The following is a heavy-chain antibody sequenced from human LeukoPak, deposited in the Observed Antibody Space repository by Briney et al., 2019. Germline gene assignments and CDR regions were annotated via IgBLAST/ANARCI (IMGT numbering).Heavy chain of an antibody. V-gene: IGHV3-21*01. D-gene: IGHD2-15*01. CDR3: AKDKDTPATAQPQRGYFES. Sequence: KAGGSLRLSCAASGFTFSSYSMNWVRQAPGKGLEWVSSISSSSYIYYADSVKGRFTISRDNSKNTLDLQMNSLRVEDTAVYFCAKDKDTPATAQPQRGYFESWGQGTLVTVSS. CDR1: GFTFSSYS. J-gene: IGHJ4*02. CDR2: ISSSSYI.